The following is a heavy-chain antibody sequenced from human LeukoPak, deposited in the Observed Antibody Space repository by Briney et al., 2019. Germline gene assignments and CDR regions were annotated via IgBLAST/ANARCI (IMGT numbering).Heavy chain of an antibody. CDR3: ARGSFPSDDILTGPFDN. Sequence: ASVTVSCKASGYTFTSNGISWVRQAPGQGLEWMGWISSYNGNTNYAQKLQGRATMTTDTSTSTAYMELRSLRSDDTAVYYCARGSFPSDDILTGPFDNWGQGTLVTVSS. V-gene: IGHV1-18*01. D-gene: IGHD3-9*01. J-gene: IGHJ4*02. CDR2: ISSYNGNT. CDR1: GYTFTSNG.